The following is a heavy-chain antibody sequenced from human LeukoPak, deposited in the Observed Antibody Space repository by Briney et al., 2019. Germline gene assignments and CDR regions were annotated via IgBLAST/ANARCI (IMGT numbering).Heavy chain of an antibody. Sequence: GGSLRLSCAASGFTFSSFAMHWARQAPGKGLEWVAVISYDGSNKYYADSVKGRFTISRDNSKNTLYLQMNSLRAEDTAVYYCARAPNGVVVVTAILYYFDYWGQGTLATVSS. CDR3: ARAPNGVVVVTAILYYFDY. CDR1: GFTFSSFA. V-gene: IGHV3-30*01. D-gene: IGHD2-21*02. CDR2: ISYDGSNK. J-gene: IGHJ4*02.